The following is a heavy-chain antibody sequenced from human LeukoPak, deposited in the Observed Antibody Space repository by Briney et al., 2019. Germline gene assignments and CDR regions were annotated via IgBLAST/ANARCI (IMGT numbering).Heavy chain of an antibody. CDR1: GFTFSSFW. J-gene: IGHJ3*02. Sequence: PGGSLRLSCAASGFTFSSFWMHWVRQAPGKGLVWVSRVSDDGSTTTYADSVKGRFTISRDNAKNTLYLQMNSLRAEDSAVYYCVRHKAARAFDIWGRGTMVIVSS. D-gene: IGHD2-15*01. CDR2: VSDDGSTT. V-gene: IGHV3-74*03. CDR3: VRHKAARAFDI.